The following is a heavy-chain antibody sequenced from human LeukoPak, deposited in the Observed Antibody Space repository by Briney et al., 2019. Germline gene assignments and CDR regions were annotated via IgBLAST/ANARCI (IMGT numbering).Heavy chain of an antibody. CDR2: ITTGGPNT. J-gene: IGHJ4*02. Sequence: GGSLRLSCTASGFTFSSYTMSWVRQAPGKGLKWVSTITTGGPNTYYADSVKGRFTVSRDDSKNTLYLQMNSLRAENTAVYYCAKDGGLWVSAHWGDSWGRGTLVTVSS. CDR3: AKDGGLWVSAHWGDS. D-gene: IGHD7-27*01. V-gene: IGHV3-23*01. CDR1: GFTFSSYT.